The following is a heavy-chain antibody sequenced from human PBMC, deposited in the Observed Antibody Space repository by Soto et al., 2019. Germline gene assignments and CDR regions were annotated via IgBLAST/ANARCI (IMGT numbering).Heavy chain of an antibody. J-gene: IGHJ5*02. CDR3: AREGSVVTATDFWFDP. D-gene: IGHD2-21*02. Sequence: PSETLSLTCAVSGGSISSSNWWSWVRQPPGKGLEWIGEIYHSGSTNYNPSLKSRVTISVDKSKNQFSLKLSSVTAADTAVYYCAREGSVVTATDFWFDPWGQGTLVTVSS. CDR2: IYHSGST. CDR1: GGSISSSNW. V-gene: IGHV4-4*02.